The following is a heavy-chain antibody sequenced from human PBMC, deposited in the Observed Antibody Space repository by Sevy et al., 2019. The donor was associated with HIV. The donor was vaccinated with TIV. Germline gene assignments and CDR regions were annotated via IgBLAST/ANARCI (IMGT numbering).Heavy chain of an antibody. V-gene: IGHV3-33*01. CDR2: IWYDGSNK. CDR1: GFTFSSYG. Sequence: GGSLRLSCAASGFTFSSYGMHWVRQAPGKGLEWVAVIWYDGSNKYYADSVKGRFTISRDNSKNTLYLQMNSLRAEDTAVYYWARGNYDFWSGYSHFDYWGQGTLVTVSS. J-gene: IGHJ4*02. CDR3: ARGNYDFWSGYSHFDY. D-gene: IGHD3-3*01.